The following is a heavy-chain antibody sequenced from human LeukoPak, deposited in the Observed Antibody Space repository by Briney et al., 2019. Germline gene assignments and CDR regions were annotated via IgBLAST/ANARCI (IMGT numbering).Heavy chain of an antibody. D-gene: IGHD2-2*01. Sequence: GGALRLSCAASGFTFSSYAMHGVRQAPGKGLEWVAVISYDGSKKYYADSVKGRFTISRDNSKNTLYLQMNSLRAEDTAVYYCARDPAVRDYFDYWGQGTLVTVSS. V-gene: IGHV3-30-3*01. CDR2: ISYDGSKK. J-gene: IGHJ4*02. CDR1: GFTFSSYA. CDR3: ARDPAVRDYFDY.